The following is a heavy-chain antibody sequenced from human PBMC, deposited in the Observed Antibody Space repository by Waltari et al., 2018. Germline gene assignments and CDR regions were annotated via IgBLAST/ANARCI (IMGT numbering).Heavy chain of an antibody. Sequence: QVQLQESGPGLVKPSETLSLTCTVSGGSISSYYWSWIRQPPGQGLEWIGYIYYSGSTNYNPSLKSRVTISVDTSKNQFSLKLSSVTAADTAVYYCARDRGYDFWSGYYLVGGNNWFDPGAREPWSPSPQ. CDR3: ARDRGYDFWSGYYLVGGNNWFDP. V-gene: IGHV4-59*01. D-gene: IGHD3-3*01. CDR2: IYYSGST. CDR1: GGSISSYY. J-gene: IGHJ5*02.